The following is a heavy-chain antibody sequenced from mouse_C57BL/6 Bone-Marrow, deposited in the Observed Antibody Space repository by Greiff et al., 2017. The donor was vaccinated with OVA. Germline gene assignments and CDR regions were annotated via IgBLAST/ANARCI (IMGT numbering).Heavy chain of an antibody. CDR2: IYPRSGNT. CDR3: ATFYYDYPVAY. CDR1: GYTLTSSG. D-gene: IGHD2-4*01. V-gene: IGHV1-81*01. Sequence: QVQLQQSGAELVRPGASVKLSCTASGYTLTSSGMSWVKQSTGPGLELIGEIYPRSGNTYYNAKFKGKATLTADTSSSTAYMELRSLTSEDTAVYFCATFYYDYPVAYWGQGTLVTVSA. J-gene: IGHJ3*01.